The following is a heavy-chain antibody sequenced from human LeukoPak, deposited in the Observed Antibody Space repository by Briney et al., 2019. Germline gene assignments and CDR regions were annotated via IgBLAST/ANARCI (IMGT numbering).Heavy chain of an antibody. V-gene: IGHV3-11*03. Sequence: PGGSLRLSCVVSGIPFSDFYMNWIRQAPGKGLEWISYVSSSSSYTDYAESVKGRFSISGDNAKSALYLEMSDLRVEDTAVYYCAAGTAADYWGQGTLVIVSS. D-gene: IGHD6-13*01. J-gene: IGHJ4*02. CDR2: VSSSSSYT. CDR3: AAGTAADY. CDR1: GIPFSDFY.